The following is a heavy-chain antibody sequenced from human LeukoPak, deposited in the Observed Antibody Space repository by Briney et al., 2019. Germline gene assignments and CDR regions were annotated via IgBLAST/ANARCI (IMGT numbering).Heavy chain of an antibody. D-gene: IGHD5-12*01. Sequence: RGSLRLFCAASGFTFSNYAMTWVGQAPGKGLEWVSTISSSGGGTYYADSVKGWFSISRDNSKNTLYLQMNSLRGEDTAVYYCAKSLVATDWPWGYFDYWGHGTLVTVSS. J-gene: IGHJ4*03. CDR3: AKSLVATDWPWGYFDY. V-gene: IGHV3-23*01. CDR1: GFTFSNYA. CDR2: ISSSGGGT.